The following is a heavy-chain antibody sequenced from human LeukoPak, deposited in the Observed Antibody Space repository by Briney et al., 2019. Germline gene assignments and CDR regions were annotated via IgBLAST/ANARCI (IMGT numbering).Heavy chain of an antibody. J-gene: IGHJ4*02. CDR2: VYHSGST. CDR3: ARGVRIAAAPFY. V-gene: IGHV4-30-2*01. Sequence: SETLSLTCTVSGGSISSGGYYWSWIRQPPGKGLEWIGYVYHSGSTYYNPSLKSRVTISVDRSKNQFSLKLSSVTAADTAVYYCARGVRIAAAPFYWGQGTLVTVSS. D-gene: IGHD6-13*01. CDR1: GGSISSGGYY.